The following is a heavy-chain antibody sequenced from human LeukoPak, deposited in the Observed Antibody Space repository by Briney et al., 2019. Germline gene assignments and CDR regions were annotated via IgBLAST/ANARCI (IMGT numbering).Heavy chain of an antibody. CDR1: GGSISSSSYY. V-gene: IGHV4-39*07. CDR2: IYYSGST. CDR3: ARDSGQWLVGYDY. Sequence: PSETLSLTCTVSGGSISSSSYYWGWIRQPPGKGLEWIGSIYYSGSTYYNPSLKSRVTISVDTSKNQFSLKLSSVTAADTAVYYCARDSGQWLVGYDYWGQGTLVTVSS. D-gene: IGHD6-19*01. J-gene: IGHJ4*02.